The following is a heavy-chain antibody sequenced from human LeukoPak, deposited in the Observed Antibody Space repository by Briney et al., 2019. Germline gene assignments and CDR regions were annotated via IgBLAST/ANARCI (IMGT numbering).Heavy chain of an antibody. Sequence: GGSLRLSCAASGFTSSDYTMYWVRQAPGKGLEWVSGISVSDDSTYYADSVKGRFTMSRDNSNNMLYLQMNSLRAEDTAVYYCAKDRFCSSTNCPYDQWGQGTLVTVSS. CDR1: GFTSSDYT. CDR3: AKDRFCSSTNCPYDQ. V-gene: IGHV3-23*01. D-gene: IGHD2-2*01. CDR2: ISVSDDST. J-gene: IGHJ5*02.